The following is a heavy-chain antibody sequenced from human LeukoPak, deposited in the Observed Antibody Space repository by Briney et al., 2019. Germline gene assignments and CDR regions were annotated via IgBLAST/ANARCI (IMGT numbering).Heavy chain of an antibody. J-gene: IGHJ5*02. CDR2: IYCSWST. CDR1: GGSIISSRYY. D-gene: IGHD6-25*01. V-gene: IGHV4-39*01. CDR3: ARRVKTEAAISWDNWFDP. Sequence: SEILSLTCTVSGGSIISSRYYWGWIRQPPGKGLEWIGNIYCSWSTYYNPSLKSRVTISLDTSKNQFSLELSSVTAADTAVYYCARRVKTEAAISWDNWFDPWGQGTLPSVSS.